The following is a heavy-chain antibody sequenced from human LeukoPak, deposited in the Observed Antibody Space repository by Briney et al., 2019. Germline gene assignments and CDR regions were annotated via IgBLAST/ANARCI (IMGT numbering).Heavy chain of an antibody. D-gene: IGHD2-21*02. V-gene: IGHV3-7*03. J-gene: IGHJ4*02. Sequence: GGSLRLSCAASGFTFSSYGMHWVRQAPGKGLEWVANIKQDGSDRYYVDSVKGRFTISRDNAKNSLYLQMNSLRAEDTAVYYCAKEVPVVVTACYYDYWGQGTLVTVSS. CDR3: AKEVPVVVTACYYDY. CDR1: GFTFSSYG. CDR2: IKQDGSDR.